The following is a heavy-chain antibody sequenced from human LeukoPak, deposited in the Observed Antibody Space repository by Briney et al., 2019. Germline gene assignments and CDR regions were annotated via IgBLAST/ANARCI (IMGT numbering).Heavy chain of an antibody. CDR2: ISESGGST. CDR3: AKGSF. CDR1: GFTFSTSA. Sequence: PGGSLRLSCVVSGFTFSTSAMSWVRQAPGKGLEWVSGISESGGSTYYADSVKRRFTSSRDNSKNTLYLQMNNLRAEDTAAYYCAKGSFWGQGTLVTVSS. J-gene: IGHJ4*02. D-gene: IGHD3-10*01. V-gene: IGHV3-23*01.